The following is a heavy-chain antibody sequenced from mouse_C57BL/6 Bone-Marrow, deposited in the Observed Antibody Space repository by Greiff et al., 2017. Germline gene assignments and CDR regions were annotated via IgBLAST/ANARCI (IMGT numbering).Heavy chain of an antibody. CDR1: GYSFTGYY. V-gene: IGHV1-42*01. CDR2: INPSTGGT. CDR3: ARPGGPFFDY. J-gene: IGHJ2*01. Sequence: VQLQQSGPELVKPGASVKISCKASGYSFTGYYMNWVKQSPEKSLEWIGEINPSTGGTTYNQKFKAKATLTVDKSSSTAYMQLNSLTSEDSAVYYCARPGGPFFDYWGQGTTLTVSS.